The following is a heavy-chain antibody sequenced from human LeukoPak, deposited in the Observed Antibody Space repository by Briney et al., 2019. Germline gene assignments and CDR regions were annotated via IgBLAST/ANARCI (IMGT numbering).Heavy chain of an antibody. D-gene: IGHD1-26*01. Sequence: PGGSLRLSCAASGFTFSSYSMNWVRQAPGKGLEWVSSISSSSSYIYYEDSVKGRFTISRDNAKNSLYLQMNSLRAEDTAVYYCAREGLVGATTRKYYFDYWGQGTLVTVSS. CDR1: GFTFSSYS. J-gene: IGHJ4*02. CDR3: AREGLVGATTRKYYFDY. CDR2: ISSSSSYI. V-gene: IGHV3-21*01.